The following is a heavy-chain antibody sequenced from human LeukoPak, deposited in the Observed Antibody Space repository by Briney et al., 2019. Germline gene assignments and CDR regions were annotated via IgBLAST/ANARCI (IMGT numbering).Heavy chain of an antibody. D-gene: IGHD1-26*01. CDR1: GFTFSSYS. CDR2: ISSSSSYI. V-gene: IGHV3-21*01. CDR3: AKEWELDGDYFDY. Sequence: PGGSLRLSCAASGFTFSSYSMNWVRQAPGKGLEWVSSISSSSSYIYYADSVKGRFTISRDNAKNSLYLQMNSLRAEDTAVYYCAKEWELDGDYFDYWGQGTLVTVSS. J-gene: IGHJ4*02.